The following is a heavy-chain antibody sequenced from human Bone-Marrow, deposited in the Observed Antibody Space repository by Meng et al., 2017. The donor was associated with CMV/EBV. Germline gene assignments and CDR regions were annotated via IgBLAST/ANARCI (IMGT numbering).Heavy chain of an antibody. CDR1: GGTFSSYA. CDR3: ASGTLKVVPAAIRGYYYYGMDV. Sequence: SVKVSCKASGGTFSSYAISWVRQAPGQGLEWMGGIIPIFGTANYAQKFQGRVTITTDESTSTAYMELSSLRSEDTAVYYCASGTLKVVPAAIRGYYYYGMDVWGQGTTVIVSS. D-gene: IGHD2-2*02. J-gene: IGHJ6*02. CDR2: IIPIFGTA. V-gene: IGHV1-69*05.